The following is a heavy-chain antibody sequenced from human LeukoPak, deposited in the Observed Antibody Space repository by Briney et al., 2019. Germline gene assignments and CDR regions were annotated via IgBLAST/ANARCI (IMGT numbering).Heavy chain of an antibody. CDR2: IWYDGSNK. V-gene: IGHV3-33*06. CDR3: AKALSGSYPDYFDY. Sequence: GRSLRLSCAASGFTLSSCGMHWVRQAPGKGLEWVAVIWYDGSNKHYADSVKGRFTISRDNSKNTLYLQMSNLRAEDTAVYYCAKALSGSYPDYFDYWGQGTLVTVSS. J-gene: IGHJ4*02. CDR1: GFTLSSCG. D-gene: IGHD1-26*01.